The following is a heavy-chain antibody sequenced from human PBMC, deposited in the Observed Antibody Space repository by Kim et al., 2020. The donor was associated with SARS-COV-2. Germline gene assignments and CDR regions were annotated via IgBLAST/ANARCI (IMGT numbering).Heavy chain of an antibody. D-gene: IGHD2-2*01. V-gene: IGHV4-34*01. Sequence: PSHKSRVTISVETSKNQFSLKLSSVTAADTAVYYCARVRDIVVVPAAIGYWGQGTLVTVSS. CDR3: ARVRDIVVVPAAIGY. J-gene: IGHJ4*02.